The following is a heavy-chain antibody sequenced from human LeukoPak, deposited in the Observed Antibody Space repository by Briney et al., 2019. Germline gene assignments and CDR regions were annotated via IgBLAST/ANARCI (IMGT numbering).Heavy chain of an antibody. J-gene: IGHJ4*02. D-gene: IGHD2-21*02. CDR1: GFTFSSYA. V-gene: IGHV3-23*01. CDR3: AKEEENCGINCYFVDS. Sequence: GGSLRLSCVASGFTFSSYAMGWVRQAPGKGLEGVSVISRSGARTYYADSVRGRFTISSDDSKNTLYLQMNSLRAEDTAIYYCAKEEENCGINCYFVDSWGQGTLVTVSS. CDR2: ISRSGART.